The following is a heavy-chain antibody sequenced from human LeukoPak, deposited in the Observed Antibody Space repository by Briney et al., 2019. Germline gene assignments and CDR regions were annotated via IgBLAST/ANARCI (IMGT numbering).Heavy chain of an antibody. CDR1: GFTFSSYS. D-gene: IGHD2-8*01. V-gene: IGHV3-21*01. J-gene: IGHJ6*03. Sequence: GGSLRLSCAASGFTFSSYSMKWVRQAPGKGLEWVSSINSSSSYIYYADSVRGRFTISRDNAKNSLYLQMNSLRAEDTAVYYCARPDGHYYYYMDVWGKGTTVTVSS. CDR3: ARPDGHYYYYMDV. CDR2: INSSSSYI.